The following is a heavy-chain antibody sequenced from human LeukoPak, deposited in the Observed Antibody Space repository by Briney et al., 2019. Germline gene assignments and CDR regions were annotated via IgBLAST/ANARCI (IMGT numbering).Heavy chain of an antibody. V-gene: IGHV3-48*03. D-gene: IGHD3-10*02. CDR1: GFTFSSYE. CDR3: AELGITMIGGV. Sequence: GGSLRLSCAASGFTFSSYEMNWVRQAPGKGLEWVSYISSSGSTIYYADSVKGGFTISRENAKNSLYLQMTSLRAEDTAVYYCAELGITMIGGVWGKGTTVTISS. J-gene: IGHJ6*04. CDR2: ISSSGSTI.